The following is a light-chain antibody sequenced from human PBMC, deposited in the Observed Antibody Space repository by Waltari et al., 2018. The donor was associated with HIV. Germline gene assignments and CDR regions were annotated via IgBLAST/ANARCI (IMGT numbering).Light chain of an antibody. J-gene: IGLJ2*01. V-gene: IGLV2-14*01. Sequence: QSALTQPAAVSGSPGTTITLSCTGTSRYLGWYNYVSWYQQHPGKAPKLMIYEVSNRPSGVSNRFSGSKSGNTASLTISGLQAEDEADYYCSSYTSSSTLVVFGGGTKLTVL. CDR2: EVS. CDR3: SSYTSSSTLVV. CDR1: SRYLGWYNY.